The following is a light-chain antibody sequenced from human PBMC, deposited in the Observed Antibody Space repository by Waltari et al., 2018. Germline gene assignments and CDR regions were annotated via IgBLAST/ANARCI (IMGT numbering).Light chain of an antibody. V-gene: IGKV3-11*01. J-gene: IGKJ1*01. CDR1: QSVRGD. Sequence: ESVLTQSPATLSLSPGETATLSCRASQSVRGDLAWYQQKLGQATRLLIYDAFNRAPGIPARFSGSGSGTDFTLTISSLEPEDFAVYYCQQRSHWAFGQGTKVEIK. CDR2: DAF. CDR3: QQRSHWA.